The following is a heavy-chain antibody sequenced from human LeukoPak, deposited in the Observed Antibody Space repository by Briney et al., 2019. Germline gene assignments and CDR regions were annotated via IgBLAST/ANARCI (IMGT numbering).Heavy chain of an antibody. D-gene: IGHD5-18*01. J-gene: IGHJ4*02. CDR2: ISSSSSYI. CDR3: ARDVQGYGYSYDWHYFDY. V-gene: IGHV3-21*04. CDR1: GFTFSSYS. Sequence: GGSLRLSCAASGFTFSSYSMNWVRQAPGKGLERVSSISSSSSYIYYADSVKGRFTISRDNAKNSLYLQMNSLRAEDTAVYYCARDVQGYGYSYDWHYFDYWGQGTLITVSS.